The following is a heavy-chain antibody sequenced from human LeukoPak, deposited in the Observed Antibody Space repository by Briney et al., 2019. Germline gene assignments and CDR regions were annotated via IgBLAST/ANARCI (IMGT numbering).Heavy chain of an antibody. V-gene: IGHV1-18*01. CDR3: ARNRYYYGSRNYGVPNWFDP. D-gene: IGHD3-10*01. CDR2: ISVYNGNT. J-gene: IGHJ5*02. CDR1: GYTFTSYG. Sequence: ASVKVSCKASGYTFTSYGISWVRQAPGQGLEWMRWISVYNGNTNYAQKLQGRVTMTTDTSTSTAYMELRSLTSDDTAVYHCARNRYYYGSRNYGVPNWFDPWGQGTLVTVSS.